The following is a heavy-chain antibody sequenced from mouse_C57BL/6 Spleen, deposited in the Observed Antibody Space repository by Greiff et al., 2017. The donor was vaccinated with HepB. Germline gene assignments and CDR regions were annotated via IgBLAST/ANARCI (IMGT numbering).Heavy chain of an antibody. Sequence: QVQLQQPGAELVKPGASVKMSCKASGYTFTSYWITWVKQRPGQGLEWIGDIYPGSGSTNYNEKFKSKATLTVDTSSSTAYMQLSSLTSEDSAVYYCARKGPYYSNPYYYAMDYWGQGTSVTVSS. D-gene: IGHD2-5*01. CDR2: IYPGSGST. J-gene: IGHJ4*01. CDR3: ARKGPYYSNPYYYAMDY. CDR1: GYTFTSYW. V-gene: IGHV1-55*01.